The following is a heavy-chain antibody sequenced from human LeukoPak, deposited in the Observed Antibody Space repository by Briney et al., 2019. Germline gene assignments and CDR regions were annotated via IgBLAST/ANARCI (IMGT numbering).Heavy chain of an antibody. V-gene: IGHV4-59*01. CDR3: GRGLGTNWYGYYYYVDV. J-gene: IGHJ6*03. D-gene: IGHD6-13*01. CDR2: ISHTGST. Sequence: PSETLSLTCTASGDSMSNYYWSWIRQPPEEGLDWIGFISHTGSTNYNPFLRGRVTISIDTSKNQFSLKLNSVTAADTAVYYCGRGLGTNWYGYYYYVDVWGKGTTVTVSS. CDR1: GDSMSNYY.